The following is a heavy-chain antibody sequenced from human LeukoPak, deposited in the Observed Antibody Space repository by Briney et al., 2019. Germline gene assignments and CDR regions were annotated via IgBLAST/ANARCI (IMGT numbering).Heavy chain of an antibody. CDR2: ISAYNGNT. CDR3: ARAPRAMTTVTTEKPLRY. Sequence: GASVTASCKASGYTFTSYGISWVRQAPGQGLEGMGWISAYNGNTNYAQKLQGRVTMTTDTSTSAAYMELRSLRSDDTAVYYCARAPRAMTTVTTEKPLRYWGQGTLVTVSS. D-gene: IGHD4-17*01. J-gene: IGHJ4*02. CDR1: GYTFTSYG. V-gene: IGHV1-18*01.